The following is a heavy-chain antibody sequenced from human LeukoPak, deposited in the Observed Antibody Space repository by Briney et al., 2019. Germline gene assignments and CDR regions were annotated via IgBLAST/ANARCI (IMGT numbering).Heavy chain of an antibody. CDR2: ISPDGSDT. Sequence: GGSLRLSCAASGFTFSRFWLSWVRQAPGKGLEWVANISPDGSDTHSVDSVKGRFTISRDNVKNSLFLQMNSLRDEDTGVYYCAGDWDGSGWSTDFWGQGTLVSVSS. D-gene: IGHD6-19*01. CDR3: AGDWDGSGWSTDF. CDR1: GFTFSRFW. J-gene: IGHJ4*02. V-gene: IGHV3-7*01.